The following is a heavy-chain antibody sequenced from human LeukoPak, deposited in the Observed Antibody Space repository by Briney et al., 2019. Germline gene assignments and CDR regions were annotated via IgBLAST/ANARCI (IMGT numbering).Heavy chain of an antibody. Sequence: ASVKVSCKTSGYTFTRFGISWARQAPGQGLEWMGWINPNSGGTNYAQKFQGRVTMTRDTSISTAYMELSRLRSDDTAVYYCASLTVMTGEDYWGQGTLVTVSS. CDR3: ASLTVMTGEDY. J-gene: IGHJ4*02. D-gene: IGHD4-17*01. CDR1: GYTFTRFG. V-gene: IGHV1-2*02. CDR2: INPNSGGT.